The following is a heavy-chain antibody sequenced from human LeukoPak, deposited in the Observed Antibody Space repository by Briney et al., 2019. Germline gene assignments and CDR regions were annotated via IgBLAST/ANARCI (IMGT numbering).Heavy chain of an antibody. CDR3: AREGRVSGYDFDC. CDR2: INSDGSSI. CDR1: GFTFSSYW. J-gene: IGHJ4*02. Sequence: GGSLRLSCAASGFTFSSYWMHWVRQAPGKGLVWVSRINSDGSSITYADSVKGRFTISRDNAKNTLFLQMNSLRVEDTAVYYCAREGRVSGYDFDCWGRGTLVTVSS. D-gene: IGHD5-12*01. V-gene: IGHV3-74*03.